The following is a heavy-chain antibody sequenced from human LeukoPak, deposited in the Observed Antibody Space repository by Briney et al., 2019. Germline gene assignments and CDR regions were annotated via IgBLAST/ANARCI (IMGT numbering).Heavy chain of an antibody. CDR1: GYTFTSYG. CDR2: ISAYNGNT. Sequence: ASVKVSCKASGYTFTSYGISWVRQAPGQGLEWMGWISAYNGNTNYAQKLQGRVTMTTDTSTSTAYMELRSLRSDDTAVYYCARGAGNSSSSGPYYYYYMDVWGKGTTVTVSS. V-gene: IGHV1-18*01. D-gene: IGHD6-6*01. J-gene: IGHJ6*03. CDR3: ARGAGNSSSSGPYYYYYMDV.